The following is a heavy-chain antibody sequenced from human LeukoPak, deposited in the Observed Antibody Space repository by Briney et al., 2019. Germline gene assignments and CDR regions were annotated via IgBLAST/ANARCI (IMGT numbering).Heavy chain of an antibody. CDR1: GFTFSDYS. D-gene: IGHD5-18*01. CDR3: AKDIQLWSRHYMDV. CDR2: ISYDGSNK. Sequence: PGGSLRLSCAASGFTFSDYSMHWVRQAPGKGLEWVAVISYDGSNKYYADSVKGRFTISRDNSKNTLYLQMNSLRAEDTAVYYCAKDIQLWSRHYMDVWGKGTTVTVSS. J-gene: IGHJ6*03. V-gene: IGHV3-30*18.